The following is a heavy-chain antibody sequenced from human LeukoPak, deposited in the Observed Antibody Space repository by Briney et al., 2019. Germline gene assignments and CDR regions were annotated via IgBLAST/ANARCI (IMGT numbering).Heavy chain of an antibody. CDR3: AGDKDYVRYYYMDV. J-gene: IGHJ6*03. D-gene: IGHD3-16*01. CDR2: LSYDGNNK. Sequence: GGSLRLSCAASGFIFSSYAMHWVRQAPGKGLEWVAILSYDGNNKYYADSVKGRFTIYRDNCKNALYLQMNSLRTEDTAVYYCAGDKDYVRYYYMDVWGKGTTVTVSS. V-gene: IGHV3-30*04. CDR1: GFIFSSYA.